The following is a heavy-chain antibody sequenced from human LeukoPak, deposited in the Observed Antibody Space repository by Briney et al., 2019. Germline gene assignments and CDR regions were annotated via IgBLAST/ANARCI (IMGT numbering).Heavy chain of an antibody. CDR1: GFTFSDYY. D-gene: IGHD2-2*01. V-gene: IGHV3-11*01. Sequence: GGSLRLSCAASGFTFSDYYMSWIRQAPGKGLEWVSYISSSGSTIYYADSVKGRFTISRDNAKNSLYLQMNSLRAEDTAVYYCARESPPAIVVVPAAIYYWGQGTLVIVST. J-gene: IGHJ4*02. CDR3: ARESPPAIVVVPAAIYY. CDR2: ISSSGSTI.